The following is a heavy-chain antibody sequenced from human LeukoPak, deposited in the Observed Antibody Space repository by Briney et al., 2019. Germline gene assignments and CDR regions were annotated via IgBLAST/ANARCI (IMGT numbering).Heavy chain of an antibody. CDR2: INPNSGGT. J-gene: IGHJ4*02. CDR3: ASRSVPAAISFDY. V-gene: IGHV1-2*02. Sequence: ASVKVSCKASGYTFTGYYMHWVRQAPGQGLEWVGWINPNSGGTNYAQKFQGRVTMTRDTSISTAYMELSRLRSDDTAVYYCASRSVPAAISFDYWGQGTLVTVSS. D-gene: IGHD2-2*02. CDR1: GYTFTGYY.